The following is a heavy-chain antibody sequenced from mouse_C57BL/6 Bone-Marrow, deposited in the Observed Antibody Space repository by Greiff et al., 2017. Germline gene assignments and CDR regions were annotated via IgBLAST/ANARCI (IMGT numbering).Heavy chain of an antibody. Sequence: EVHLVESGGGLVQPGGSMKLSCVASGFTFSNYWMNWVRQSPEKGLEWVAQIRLKSDNYATHYAESVKGRFTISRDDSKSGVYMQMNNLRAEDTEIYYCTRSYYGNYWYFDVWGTGTTVTVSS. D-gene: IGHD2-1*01. V-gene: IGHV6-3*01. J-gene: IGHJ1*03. CDR1: GFTFSNYW. CDR3: TRSYYGNYWYFDV. CDR2: IRLKSDNYAT.